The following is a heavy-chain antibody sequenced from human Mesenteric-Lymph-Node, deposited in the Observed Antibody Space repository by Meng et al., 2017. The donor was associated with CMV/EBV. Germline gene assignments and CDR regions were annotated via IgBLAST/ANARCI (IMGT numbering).Heavy chain of an antibody. CDR3: ARGVGGVAAAGPKDY. Sequence: SGYTFTGYYMHWVRQAPGQGLEWMGRMNPNSGNTGYAQKFQGRVTMTRNTSISTAYMELSSLRSEDTAVYYCARGVGGVAAAGPKDYWGQGTLVTVSS. CDR1: GYTFTGYY. D-gene: IGHD6-13*01. J-gene: IGHJ4*02. V-gene: IGHV1-8*02. CDR2: MNPNSGNT.